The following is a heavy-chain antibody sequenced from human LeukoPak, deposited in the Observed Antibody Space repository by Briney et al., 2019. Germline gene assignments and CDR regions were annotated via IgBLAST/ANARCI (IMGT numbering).Heavy chain of an antibody. CDR1: GGSFSGYY. CDR3: ARGFYGSGSLNWFDP. J-gene: IGHJ5*02. CDR2: INHSGST. D-gene: IGHD3-10*01. Sequence: SETLSLTCAVYGGSFSGYYWSWIRQPPGKGLEWIGEINHSGSTNYNPSLKSRVTISVDTSKNLFSLKLSSVTAADTAVYYCARGFYGSGSLNWFDPWGQGTLVTVSS. V-gene: IGHV4-34*01.